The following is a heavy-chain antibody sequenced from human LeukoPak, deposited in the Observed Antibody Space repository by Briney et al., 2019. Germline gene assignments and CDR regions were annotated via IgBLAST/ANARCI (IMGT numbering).Heavy chain of an antibody. CDR2: IKQDGSET. CDR1: GFTFSNYW. D-gene: IGHD6-25*01. V-gene: IGHV3-7*01. J-gene: IGHJ4*02. Sequence: GGSLRLSCTASGFTFSNYWMSWVRQTPEKGLEWVANIKQDGSETVYVDSVKGRFTISRDNAQSSLYLQMNSLRAEDTAVYYCARDSSGTFDYWGQGTLVTVSS. CDR3: ARDSSGTFDY.